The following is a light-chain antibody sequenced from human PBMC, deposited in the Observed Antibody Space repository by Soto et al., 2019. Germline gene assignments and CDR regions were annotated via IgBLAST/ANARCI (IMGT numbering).Light chain of an antibody. V-gene: IGLV8-61*01. J-gene: IGLJ1*01. Sequence: QAVVTQEPSFSVSPGRTVTLTCGLSSGSVSTRNYPSWYQQIPGQAPRTLIYNTNTRSSGVPDRFSGSILGNKAALTITGAQAEDESDYYCSSYTSSSTLYVFGTGTKVTVL. CDR3: SSYTSSSTLYV. CDR1: SGSVSTRNY. CDR2: NTN.